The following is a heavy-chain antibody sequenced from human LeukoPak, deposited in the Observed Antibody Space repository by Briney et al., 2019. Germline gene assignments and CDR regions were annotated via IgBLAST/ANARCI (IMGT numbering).Heavy chain of an antibody. J-gene: IGHJ4*02. V-gene: IGHV3-9*01. CDR1: GFTFDDYA. CDR2: ITWNSGSI. D-gene: IGHD6-13*01. Sequence: GGSLRLSCAASGFTFDDYAMHWVRHAPGKGLEWVSGITWNSGSIGYADSVKGRFTISRDNAKDSLYLQMNSLRAEDTALYYCAKDNGYSSSWYYFDYWGQGTLVTVSS. CDR3: AKDNGYSSSWYYFDY.